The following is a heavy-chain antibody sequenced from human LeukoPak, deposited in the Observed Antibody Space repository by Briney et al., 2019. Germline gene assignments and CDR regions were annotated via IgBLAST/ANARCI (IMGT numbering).Heavy chain of an antibody. CDR1: GFTFSSYA. CDR3: AKGEFGRGWPN. V-gene: IGHV3-23*01. CDR2: ISNNGVNR. J-gene: IGHJ4*02. Sequence: GGSLRLSCAASGFTFSSYALNWVRQAPRKGLEWVSGISNNGVNRNYADSVKGRFTISRDNSKNTLYLQMNSLRAEDTAVYYCAKGEFGRGWPNWGQGTLVTVSS. D-gene: IGHD6-19*01.